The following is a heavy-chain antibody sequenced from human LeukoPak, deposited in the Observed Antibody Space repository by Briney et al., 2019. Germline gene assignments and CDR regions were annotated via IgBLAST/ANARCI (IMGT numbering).Heavy chain of an antibody. CDR2: IYYSGST. CDR3: ARDPRTGYSSSWYALNWFDP. J-gene: IGHJ5*02. CDR1: GGSISSYY. V-gene: IGHV4-59*01. Sequence: SETLSLTCTVSGGSISSYYWSWIRQPPGKGLGWIGYIYYSGSTNYTPSLKSRVTISVDTSKNQFSLKLTSVTAADTAVYYCARDPRTGYSSSWYALNWFDPWGQGTLVTVSS. D-gene: IGHD6-13*01.